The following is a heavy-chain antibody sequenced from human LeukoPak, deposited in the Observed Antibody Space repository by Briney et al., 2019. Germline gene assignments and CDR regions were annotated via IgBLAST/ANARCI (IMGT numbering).Heavy chain of an antibody. CDR1: ADSISSYH. Sequence: SETLSLTCTVSADSISSYHWSWIRQPPGKGLEWIGYIYISGSTNYNPSLKSRVTISVDASKNQFSLKLSSVTAADTAVYYCARLTGYYYYMDVWGKGTTVTVSS. CDR3: ARLTGYYYYMDV. CDR2: IYISGST. D-gene: IGHD1-14*01. J-gene: IGHJ6*03. V-gene: IGHV4-4*09.